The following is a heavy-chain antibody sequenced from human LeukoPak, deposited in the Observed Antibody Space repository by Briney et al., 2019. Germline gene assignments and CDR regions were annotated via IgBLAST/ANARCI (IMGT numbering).Heavy chain of an antibody. D-gene: IGHD3-10*01. Sequence: GGSLRLSCSASGLTLSNYWIHWVRQAPGKGLVWVSRINTDGSSTNYADSVRGRFTVSRDNAKNTLYLQMNSLRVEDTAVYYCARATSPIRFGEFNIDYWGQGTLVTVSS. V-gene: IGHV3-74*01. J-gene: IGHJ4*02. CDR3: ARATSPIRFGEFNIDY. CDR2: INTDGSST. CDR1: GLTLSNYW.